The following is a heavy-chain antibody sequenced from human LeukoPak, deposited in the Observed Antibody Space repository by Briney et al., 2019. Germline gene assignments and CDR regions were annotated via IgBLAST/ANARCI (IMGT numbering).Heavy chain of an antibody. CDR1: GFTFSSYD. J-gene: IGHJ6*02. CDR3: TTEVTATVGSSNYYGMDV. D-gene: IGHD1-26*01. CDR2: ISGSGGST. Sequence: GGSLRLSCAASGFTFSSYDMSWVSQAPGKGLEWVSAISGSGGSTDYADCVKGRFTISTDNSNNTLHLQMTSLRAEHTAVYYCTTEVTATVGSSNYYGMDVWGQGTTVTVSS. V-gene: IGHV3-23*01.